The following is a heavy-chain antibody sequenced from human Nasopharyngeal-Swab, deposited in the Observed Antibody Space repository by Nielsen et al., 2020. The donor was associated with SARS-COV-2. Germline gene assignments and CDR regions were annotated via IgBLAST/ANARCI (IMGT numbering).Heavy chain of an antibody. Sequence: GGSLRLSCAASGFTFGSAGMRGVRQAQGRGREGVANIKQDGSEKYYVDSVKGRFTISRDNAKNSLYLQMNSLRAEDTAVYYCARDVRIFGVVIITYYYYYMDVWGKGTTVTVSS. CDR3: ARDVRIFGVVIITYYYYYMDV. D-gene: IGHD3-3*01. V-gene: IGHV3-7*01. CDR2: IKQDGSEK. CDR1: GFTFGSAG. J-gene: IGHJ6*03.